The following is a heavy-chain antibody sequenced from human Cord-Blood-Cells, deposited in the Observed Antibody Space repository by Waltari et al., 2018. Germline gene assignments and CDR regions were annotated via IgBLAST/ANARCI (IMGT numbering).Heavy chain of an antibody. J-gene: IGHJ2*01. CDR1: GSTFTSYN. D-gene: IGHD6-6*01. CDR3: ARGNWGSSWYFDL. Sequence: QVQLVQSGAEVKKPGASVKVSCKASGSTFTSYNMHRSRQAPGHGLGGLGIINPSGGSTSYAQKFQGRGTMTRDTSTSTVYMELSSLRSEDTAVYYCARGNWGSSWYFDLWAVAPWSLSPQ. V-gene: IGHV1-46*01. CDR2: INPSGGST.